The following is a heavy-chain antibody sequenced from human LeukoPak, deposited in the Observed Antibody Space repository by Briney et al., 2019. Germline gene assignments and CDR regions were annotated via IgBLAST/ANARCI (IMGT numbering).Heavy chain of an antibody. CDR3: ARVDSSAPGN. J-gene: IGHJ4*02. CDR1: GGSISSGGYY. CDR2: IYYSGST. V-gene: IGHV4-31*03. D-gene: IGHD3-22*01. Sequence: SETLSLTCTVSGGSISSGGYYWSWIRQHPGKGLEWIGYIYYSGSTYYNPSLKSRVTISVDTSKNQFSLKLSSVTAADTAVYYCARVDSSAPGNWGQGTLVTVSS.